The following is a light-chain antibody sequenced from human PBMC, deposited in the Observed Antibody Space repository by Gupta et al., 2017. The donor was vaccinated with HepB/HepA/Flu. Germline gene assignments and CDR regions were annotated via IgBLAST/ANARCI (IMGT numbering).Light chain of an antibody. CDR3: QQRSNWPPRVT. CDR1: QSVSSY. CDR2: DAS. V-gene: IGKV3-11*01. J-gene: IGKJ3*01. Sequence: IVLTQSPATLSLSPGERATLSCRASQSVSSYLAWYQQKPGQAPRLLIYDASNRATGIPARFSGSGSGTDFTLTISSLEPEDVAVYYCQQRSNWPPRVTFGPGTKVDIK.